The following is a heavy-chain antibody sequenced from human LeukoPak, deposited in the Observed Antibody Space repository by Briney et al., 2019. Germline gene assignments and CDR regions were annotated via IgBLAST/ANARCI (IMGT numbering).Heavy chain of an antibody. CDR3: ARIFDS. CDR2: IFYNGKT. Sequence: SETLSLTCTVSGGSVSTSDYYWGWIRQTPGKGLEWIGDIFYNGKTNYNPSPKGRVTISIDTSKNQFSLKLPSVTAADTAVYYCARIFDSWGQGTLVTVSS. CDR1: GGSVSTSDYY. J-gene: IGHJ4*02. V-gene: IGHV4-39*07.